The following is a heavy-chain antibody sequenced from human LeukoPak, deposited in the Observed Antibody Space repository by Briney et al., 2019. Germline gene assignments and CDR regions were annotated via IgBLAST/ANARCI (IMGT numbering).Heavy chain of an antibody. CDR3: ARVGPVAYQLLDNWFDP. CDR1: GHTFTGYY. CDR2: INPNSGGT. V-gene: IGHV1-2*02. Sequence: ASVKVSCKASGHTFTGYYMHWVRQAPGQGLEWMGWINPNSGGTNYAQKFQGRVTMTKDTSISTAYMELSRLRSDDTAVYYCARVGPVAYQLLDNWFDPWGQGTLVTVSS. J-gene: IGHJ5*02. D-gene: IGHD2-2*01.